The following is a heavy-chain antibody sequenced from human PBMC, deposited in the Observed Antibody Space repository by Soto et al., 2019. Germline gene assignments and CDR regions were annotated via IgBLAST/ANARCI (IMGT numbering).Heavy chain of an antibody. Sequence: SETLSLTCTFSGASISGYYWSWIRKSAGKGLEWIGRIYATGTTDYNPSLKSRVMMSVDTSKKQFSLKLRSVTAADTAVYYCVRDGTKTLRDWFDPWGQGISVTVSS. V-gene: IGHV4-4*07. J-gene: IGHJ5*02. CDR3: VRDGTKTLRDWFDP. CDR2: IYATGTT. D-gene: IGHD1-1*01. CDR1: GASISGYY.